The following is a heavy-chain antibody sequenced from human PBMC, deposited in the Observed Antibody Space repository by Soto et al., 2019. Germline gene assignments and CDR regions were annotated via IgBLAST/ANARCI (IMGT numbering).Heavy chain of an antibody. CDR3: ARERGVLVWFGELFRFDP. CDR1: GGYFSGYY. J-gene: IGHJ5*02. Sequence: QVQLQQWGAGLLKPSETLSLTCAVYGGYFSGYYWSWIRQPPGKGLEWIGEINHSGSTNYNPSLRSLVTISGDTSKNQFSLKLSSVTAADTAVYYCARERGVLVWFGELFRFDPWGQGTLVTVSS. CDR2: INHSGST. V-gene: IGHV4-34*01. D-gene: IGHD3-10*01.